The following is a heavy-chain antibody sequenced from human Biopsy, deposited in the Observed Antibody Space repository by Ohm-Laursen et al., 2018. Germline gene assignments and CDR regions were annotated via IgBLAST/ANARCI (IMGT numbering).Heavy chain of an antibody. CDR3: AREAIGYQLPCDD. CDR1: TGTLNSYG. CDR2: IIPILRTT. Sequence: SSVKVSCKAPTGTLNSYGIIWVRQAPGQGLEWMGRIIPILRTTAYAQTFLGRVTITADSPTSTVDMELTSLTSDDTAVYFCAREAIGYQLPCDDWGQGTLVTVSS. V-gene: IGHV1-69*11. D-gene: IGHD2-2*01. J-gene: IGHJ4*02.